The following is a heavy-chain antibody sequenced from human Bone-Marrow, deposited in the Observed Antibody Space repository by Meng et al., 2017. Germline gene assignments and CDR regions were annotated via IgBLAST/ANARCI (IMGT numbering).Heavy chain of an antibody. CDR2: IWYDGSNK. CDR3: ARVVGTATGAVDY. D-gene: IGHD2-21*02. CDR1: GFTFSNYG. Sequence: VQLLQSGGGLIQPGGSLRISCAASGFTFSNYGMHWVRQAPGKGLDWVAVIWYDGSNKYHADSVKGRFSISRDNSKNTLYLQMNSLRAEDTAVYYCARVVGTATGAVDYWGQGTLVTVSS. V-gene: IGHV3-33*01. J-gene: IGHJ4*02.